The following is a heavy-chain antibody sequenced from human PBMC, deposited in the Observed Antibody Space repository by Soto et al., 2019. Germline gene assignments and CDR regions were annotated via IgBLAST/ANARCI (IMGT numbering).Heavy chain of an antibody. J-gene: IGHJ2*01. CDR1: GFTFSSYS. Sequence: EVQLVESGGGLVKPGGSLRLSCAASGFTFSSYSMNWVRQAPGKGLEWVSSISSSSSYIYYADSVKGLFTISKDNAKNSLYLQMNSLRAEDTAVYYCARGYCSGGSCYDWYFVLWGRGTLVTVSS. CDR3: ARGYCSGGSCYDWYFVL. CDR2: ISSSSSYI. D-gene: IGHD2-15*01. V-gene: IGHV3-21*01.